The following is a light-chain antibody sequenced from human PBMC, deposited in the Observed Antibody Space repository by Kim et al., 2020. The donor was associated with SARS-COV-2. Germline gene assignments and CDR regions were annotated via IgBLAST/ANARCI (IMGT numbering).Light chain of an antibody. Sequence: QSVTISCTGTSSDVGSYNRVSWYQQPPVTAPKLMIYEVSNRPSGVPDRFSGSKSGNTASLTISGLQAEDEADYYCSSYTSSSTFGVFGGGTQLTVL. CDR2: EVS. CDR3: SSYTSSSTFGV. J-gene: IGLJ3*02. CDR1: SSDVGSYNR. V-gene: IGLV2-18*02.